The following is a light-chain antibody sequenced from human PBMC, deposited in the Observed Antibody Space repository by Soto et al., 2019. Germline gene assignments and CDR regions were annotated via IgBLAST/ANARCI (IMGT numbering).Light chain of an antibody. J-gene: IGKJ2*01. CDR1: SSSKW. CDR2: DVS. V-gene: IGKV1-5*01. CDR3: QHTTDFT. Sequence: DLQMTQSPSTIADSVGATVTMTCRSSSKWLAWYQKKPGKAPKLLIYDVSNLERGVPPRFSGSTSGAESTLTITGLQPDDLGTYYRQHTTDFTFGKGTKVDIK.